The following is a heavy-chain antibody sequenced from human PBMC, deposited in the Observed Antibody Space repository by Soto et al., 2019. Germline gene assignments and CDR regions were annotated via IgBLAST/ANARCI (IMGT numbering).Heavy chain of an antibody. CDR3: ARMVAGTRGWFDP. J-gene: IGHJ5*02. D-gene: IGHD6-19*01. CDR1: GGTFSSYT. V-gene: IGHV1-69*02. CDR2: IIPILGIA. Sequence: SVKVSCKASGGTFSSYTISWVRQAPGQGLEWMGRIIPILGIANYAQKFQGRVTITADKSTSTAYMELRSLRSDDTAVYYCARMVAGTRGWFDPWGQGTLVTVSS.